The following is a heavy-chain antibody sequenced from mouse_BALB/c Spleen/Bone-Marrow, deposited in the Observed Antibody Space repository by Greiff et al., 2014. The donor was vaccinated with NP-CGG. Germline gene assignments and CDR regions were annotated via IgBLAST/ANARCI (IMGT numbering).Heavy chain of an antibody. CDR3: TGTLGY. CDR1: GLTFSYFW. Sequence: EVHLVESGGGLVQPGGSMKLSCVASGLTFSYFWMNWVRQSPEKGLEWVAEIRLKSNSYATHYAESVKGRFTISRDDSSGSVYLQMNNLRAEGTGIYYGTGTLGYWGQGTTLTVSS. D-gene: IGHD3-3*01. CDR2: IRLKSNSYAT. J-gene: IGHJ2*01. V-gene: IGHV6-6*02.